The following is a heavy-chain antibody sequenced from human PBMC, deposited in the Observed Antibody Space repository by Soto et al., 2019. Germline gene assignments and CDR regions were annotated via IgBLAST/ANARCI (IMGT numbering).Heavy chain of an antibody. V-gene: IGHV4-59*01. Sequence: SETLSLTCTVSGDSFSIYYWTWIRQPPGKGLEWIGYVSYGGSTTYNPSLKSRVTISMDTSKNQFSLKLTSVTAADTAVYYCAGIGEDVYYGMDVWGQGTTVTVSS. J-gene: IGHJ6*02. CDR1: GDSFSIYY. CDR3: AGIGEDVYYGMDV. CDR2: VSYGGST. D-gene: IGHD2-21*01.